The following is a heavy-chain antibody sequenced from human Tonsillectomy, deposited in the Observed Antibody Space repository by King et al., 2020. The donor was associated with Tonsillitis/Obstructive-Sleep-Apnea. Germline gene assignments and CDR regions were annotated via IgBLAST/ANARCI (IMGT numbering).Heavy chain of an antibody. V-gene: IGHV3-21*01. CDR3: AGGAYCSSTSCPKYDAFDI. Sequence: VQLVESGGGLVKPGGSLRLSCAASGFTFSSYNMNWVRQAPGKGLEWVSSIIISSSYIDYADSVKGRFTISRDNARNSLYLQMNSLRAEDTAVYYCAGGAYCSSTSCPKYDAFDIWGQGTMVTVSS. D-gene: IGHD2-2*01. CDR2: IIISSSYI. J-gene: IGHJ3*02. CDR1: GFTFSSYN.